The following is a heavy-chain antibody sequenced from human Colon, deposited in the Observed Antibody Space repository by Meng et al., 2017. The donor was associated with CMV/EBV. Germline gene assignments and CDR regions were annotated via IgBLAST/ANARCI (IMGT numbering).Heavy chain of an antibody. Sequence: GESLKISCAASGFTFSGSAMHWVRQASGKGLEWVGRIRSKANSYATAYAASGKGRFTISRDDSKNTAYLQMSSLKTEDTAVYYCTRPIGRYDFWSGYSLQGMDVWGQGTTVTVSS. CDR3: TRPIGRYDFWSGYSLQGMDV. V-gene: IGHV3-73*01. CDR2: IRSKANSYAT. J-gene: IGHJ6*02. D-gene: IGHD3-3*01. CDR1: GFTFSGSA.